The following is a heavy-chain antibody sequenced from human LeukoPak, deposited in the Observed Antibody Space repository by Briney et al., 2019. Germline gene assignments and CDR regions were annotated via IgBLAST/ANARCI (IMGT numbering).Heavy chain of an antibody. CDR2: IYHSGST. CDR3: ARNRCSGGSCYSFEYNWFDP. J-gene: IGHJ5*02. D-gene: IGHD2-15*01. CDR1: GGSISGYY. V-gene: IGHV4-4*09. Sequence: PSETLSLTCIVSGGSISGYYWSWIRQPPGKGLEWIGYIYHSGSTNYNPSLKSRVTISLDTSKNQFSLSLSSVTAADTAVYYCARNRCSGGSCYSFEYNWFDPWGQGTLVTVSS.